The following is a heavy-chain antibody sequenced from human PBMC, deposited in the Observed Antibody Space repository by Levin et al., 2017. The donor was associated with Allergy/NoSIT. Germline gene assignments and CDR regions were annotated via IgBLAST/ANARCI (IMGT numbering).Heavy chain of an antibody. CDR1: GFTFSSYA. CDR2: ISGSGGST. Sequence: SCAASGFTFSSYAMSWVRQAPGKGLEWVSAISGSGGSTYYADSVKGRFTISRDNSKNTLYLQMNSLRAEDTAVYYCAKDSSSGWYDYDAFDIWGQGTMVTVSS. D-gene: IGHD6-19*01. V-gene: IGHV3-23*01. CDR3: AKDSSSGWYDYDAFDI. J-gene: IGHJ3*02.